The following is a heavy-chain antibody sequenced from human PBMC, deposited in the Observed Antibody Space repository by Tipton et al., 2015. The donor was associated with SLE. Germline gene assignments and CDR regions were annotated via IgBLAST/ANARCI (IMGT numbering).Heavy chain of an antibody. V-gene: IGHV4-34*01. CDR3: ARGSTLKDYHYYALDV. Sequence: TLSLTCAVYGGSFSGYYWSWIRQPPGKGLEWIGEINHRGSTNYNPSLKSRVTISVDTSKNQFSLKLSSVTAADTAMYYCARGSTLKDYHYYALDVWGQGTTVTVSS. CDR1: GGSFSGYY. CDR2: INHRGST. J-gene: IGHJ6*02. D-gene: IGHD1-1*01.